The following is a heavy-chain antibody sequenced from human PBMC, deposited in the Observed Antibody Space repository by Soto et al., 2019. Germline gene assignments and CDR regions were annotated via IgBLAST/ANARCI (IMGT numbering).Heavy chain of an antibody. CDR2: ISSSSSTI. CDR1: GFTFSNYG. V-gene: IGHV3-48*02. D-gene: IGHD1-26*01. J-gene: IGHJ4*02. CDR3: ARWLGGSNYVASDY. Sequence: GGSLRLSCAASGFTFSNYGMNWVRQAPGKGLEWVSHISSSSSTIHYADSVKGRFTISRDNAKNSLYLQMNSLRDEDTAVYYCARWLGGSNYVASDYWGRGTLVTVSS.